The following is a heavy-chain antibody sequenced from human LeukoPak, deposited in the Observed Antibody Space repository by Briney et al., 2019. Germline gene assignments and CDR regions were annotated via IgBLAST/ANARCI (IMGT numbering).Heavy chain of an antibody. D-gene: IGHD4-17*01. V-gene: IGHV1-69*13. CDR2: IIPIFGTA. CDR3: ARGAGERDYYYYMDV. CDR1: GGTFSSYA. J-gene: IGHJ6*03. Sequence: GASVKVSCKASGGTFSSYAISWVRQAPGQGLEWMGGIIPIFGTANYAQKFQGRVTITADESTSTAYTELSSLRSEDTAVYYCARGAGERDYYYYMDVWGKGTTVTVSS.